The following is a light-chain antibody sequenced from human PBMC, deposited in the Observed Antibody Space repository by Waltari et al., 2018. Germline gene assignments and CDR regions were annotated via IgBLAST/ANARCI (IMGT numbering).Light chain of an antibody. CDR3: MQGIHVPFT. J-gene: IGKJ3*01. Sequence: DIVRTQSPLPLSVTPGQPAPISCKSSQSLLHSNGKASLFWYLQKPGQSPQLLIYEVSSRFSGVPDRFSGSESGTDFTLKISRVEAEDVGVYYCMQGIHVPFTFGPGTKVDIK. CDR1: QSLLHSNGKAS. CDR2: EVS. V-gene: IGKV2-29*02.